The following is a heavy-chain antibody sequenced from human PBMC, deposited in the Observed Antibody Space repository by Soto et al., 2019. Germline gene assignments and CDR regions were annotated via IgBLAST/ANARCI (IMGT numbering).Heavy chain of an antibody. J-gene: IGHJ4*02. D-gene: IGHD2-2*01. CDR3: AKDFVVVPAATAFDY. CDR2: ISGSGGST. Sequence: GGSLRLSCAASGFTFSSYAMSWVRQAPGKGLEWVSAISGSGGSTYYADSVKGRFTISRDNSKNTLYLQMNSLRAEDKAVYSCAKDFVVVPAATAFDYWGQGTLVTVSS. CDR1: GFTFSSYA. V-gene: IGHV3-23*01.